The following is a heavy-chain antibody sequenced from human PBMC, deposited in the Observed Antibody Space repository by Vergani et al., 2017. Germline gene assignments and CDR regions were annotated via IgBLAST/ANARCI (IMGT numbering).Heavy chain of an antibody. CDR3: AGDRASDCSSTSCYPDAFDI. Sequence: QVQLQESGPGLVKPSQTLSLTCTVSGGSISSGGYYWSWIRQHPGKGLEWIGYIYYSGSTYYNPSLKSRVTISVYTSKNQFSLKLSSVTAADTAVYYCAGDRASDCSSTSCYPDAFDIWGQGTMVTVSS. CDR1: GGSISSGGYY. V-gene: IGHV4-31*03. D-gene: IGHD2-2*01. J-gene: IGHJ3*02. CDR2: IYYSGST.